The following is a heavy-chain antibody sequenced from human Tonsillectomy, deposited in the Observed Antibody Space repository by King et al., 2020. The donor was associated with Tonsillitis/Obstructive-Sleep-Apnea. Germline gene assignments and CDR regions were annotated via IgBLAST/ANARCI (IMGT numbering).Heavy chain of an antibody. V-gene: IGHV4-39*07. J-gene: IGHJ6*02. Sequence: QLQESGPGLVKPSETLSLTCTVSGGSISSSSYYWGWIRQPPGKGLEWIGSIYYSGSTYYNPSLKSRVTISVDTSKNQFSLKLSSVTAADTAVYYCARKPDYYYYGMDVLGQGTTVTVSS. CDR3: ARKPDYYYYGMDV. CDR1: GGSISSSSYY. CDR2: IYYSGST.